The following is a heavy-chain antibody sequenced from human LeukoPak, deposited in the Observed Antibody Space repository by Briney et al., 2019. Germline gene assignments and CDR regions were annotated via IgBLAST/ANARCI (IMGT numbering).Heavy chain of an antibody. Sequence: GGSLRLSCAASGFTFSSSAMHWVRQAPGKGLEWVAVISYDGSNKYYADSVKGRLTISRDNSKNTLYLQMNSLRAEDTAVYYCARLFMESENYFDYWGQGTLVTVSS. J-gene: IGHJ4*02. CDR1: GFTFSSSA. CDR2: ISYDGSNK. V-gene: IGHV3-30-3*01. D-gene: IGHD3-3*01. CDR3: ARLFMESENYFDY.